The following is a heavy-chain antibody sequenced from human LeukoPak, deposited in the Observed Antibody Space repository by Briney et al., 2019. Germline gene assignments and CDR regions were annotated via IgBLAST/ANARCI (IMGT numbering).Heavy chain of an antibody. J-gene: IGHJ4*02. CDR3: ARDGRFTMIGGDDY. CDR1: GFTFSSYE. Sequence: GGSLRLSCAASGFTFSSYEMNWVRQAPGKGLEWVSSISSRSNYIYYADSVKGRFTISRDNAKNSLYLQMNSLRAGDTAVYYCARDGRFTMIGGDDYWGQGTLVTVSS. D-gene: IGHD3-22*01. V-gene: IGHV3-21*01. CDR2: ISSRSNYI.